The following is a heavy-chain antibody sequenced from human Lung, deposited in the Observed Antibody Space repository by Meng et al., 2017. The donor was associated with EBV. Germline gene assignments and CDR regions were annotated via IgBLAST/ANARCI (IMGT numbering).Heavy chain of an antibody. J-gene: IGHJ4*02. CDR3: AVTRYCSGGSCFDY. CDR1: GGFISTYY. Sequence: RRQESGSGLVQPSTTLSPTAPPPGGFISTYYWCWIRQPPGKGLEYIGRIYTSEITDYNPSLKGRVTMSVDTSKNQFSLKLSSVTAADTAVYYCAVTRYCSGGSCFDYWGQGTLVTVSS. V-gene: IGHV4-4*07. D-gene: IGHD2-15*01. CDR2: IYTSEIT.